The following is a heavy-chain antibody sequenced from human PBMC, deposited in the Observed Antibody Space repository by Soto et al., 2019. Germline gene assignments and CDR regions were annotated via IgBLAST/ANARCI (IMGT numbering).Heavy chain of an antibody. CDR1: GGSISRYY. V-gene: IGHV4-59*01. Sequence: SETLSLTCTVSGGSISRYYWSWIRQPPGKGLEWIGYIYYSGSTNYNPSLKSRVTISVDTSKNQFSLKLSSVTAADTAVYYCARSWYYGSGRYSGMDVWGQGTTVTVSS. CDR3: ARSWYYGSGRYSGMDV. D-gene: IGHD3-10*01. CDR2: IYYSGST. J-gene: IGHJ6*02.